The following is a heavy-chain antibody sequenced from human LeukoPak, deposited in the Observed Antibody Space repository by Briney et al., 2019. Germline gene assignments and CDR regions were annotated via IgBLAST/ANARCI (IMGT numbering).Heavy chain of an antibody. J-gene: IGHJ1*01. CDR3: ARGPFGGYSYFQH. CDR2: INPSGGST. Sequence: GASVKDSCKASGYTFTSYYMHWVRQAPGQGLDCMGIINPSGGSTTYAQKFQGRITMTRDTSTSTVYMELSSLRSEDTAVYFCARGPFGGYSYFQHWGQGTLVTVSS. V-gene: IGHV1-46*01. CDR1: GYTFTSYY. D-gene: IGHD5-18*01.